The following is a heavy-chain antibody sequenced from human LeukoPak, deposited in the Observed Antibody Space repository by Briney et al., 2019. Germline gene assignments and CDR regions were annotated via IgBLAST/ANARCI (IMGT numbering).Heavy chain of an antibody. Sequence: SETLSLTCTVSGGSISTYYWGWLRQPPGKGLEWIAHMYYSGSTNYNPSLKSRVTISVDTSKNQFSLNLSSLTAADTAVYYCARLDGHWSRFDYWGQGTLVTVSS. J-gene: IGHJ4*02. CDR2: MYYSGST. V-gene: IGHV4-59*01. CDR3: ARLDGHWSRFDY. D-gene: IGHD1-1*01. CDR1: GGSISTYY.